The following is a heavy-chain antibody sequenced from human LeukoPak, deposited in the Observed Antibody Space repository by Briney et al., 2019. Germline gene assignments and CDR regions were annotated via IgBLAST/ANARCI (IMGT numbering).Heavy chain of an antibody. Sequence: PGGSLRLSCAASGFTFSSYAMHWVRQAPGKGLEWVAVISYDGSNKYYADSVKGRFTISRDNSKNTLYLQMNSLRAEDTAVYYCAKALRIAVAWAFDIWGQGTMVTVSS. CDR3: AKALRIAVAWAFDI. CDR2: ISYDGSNK. V-gene: IGHV3-30*04. J-gene: IGHJ3*02. CDR1: GFTFSSYA. D-gene: IGHD6-19*01.